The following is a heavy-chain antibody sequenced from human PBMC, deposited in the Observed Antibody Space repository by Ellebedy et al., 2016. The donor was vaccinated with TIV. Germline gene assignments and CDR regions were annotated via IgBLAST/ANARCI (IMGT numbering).Heavy chain of an antibody. J-gene: IGHJ4*02. V-gene: IGHV3-48*01. CDR2: ISSSSSTI. Sequence: GESLKISXAASGFTFSSYSMNWVRQAPGKGLEWVSYISSSSSTIYYADSVKGRFTISRDNAKNTLYLQMNSLRAEDTAVYYCAKHNSGSYYLYYFDYWGQGTLVTVSS. CDR3: AKHNSGSYYLYYFDY. D-gene: IGHD1-26*01. CDR1: GFTFSSYS.